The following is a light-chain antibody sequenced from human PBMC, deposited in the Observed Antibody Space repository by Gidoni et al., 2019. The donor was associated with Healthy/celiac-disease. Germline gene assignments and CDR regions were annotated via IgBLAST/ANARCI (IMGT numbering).Light chain of an antibody. V-gene: IGKV3-11*01. CDR3: QQRSNWPPEVT. CDR1: QSVSSY. CDR2: DAS. J-gene: IGKJ4*01. Sequence: EIFLTHSPSTLSLSPGERATLSCMASQSVSSYLAWYQQKPGQAPRLLIYDASNRATGIPARFSGSGSGTEFTITISRLETEDFAVYDCQQRSNWPPEVTFGGGTKVEIK.